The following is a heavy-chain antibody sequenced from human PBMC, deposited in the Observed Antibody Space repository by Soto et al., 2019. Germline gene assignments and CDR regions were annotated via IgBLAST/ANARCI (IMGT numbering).Heavy chain of an antibody. Sequence: SETLSLTCTVSCGSISSYYWSWIRQPPGKGLEWIGYIYYSGSTNYNPSLKSRVTISVDTSKNQFSLKLSSVTAADTAVYYCARGYSSGWPAYNWFDPWGQGTLVTVSS. CDR2: IYYSGST. CDR3: ARGYSSGWPAYNWFDP. V-gene: IGHV4-59*01. D-gene: IGHD6-19*01. J-gene: IGHJ5*02. CDR1: CGSISSYY.